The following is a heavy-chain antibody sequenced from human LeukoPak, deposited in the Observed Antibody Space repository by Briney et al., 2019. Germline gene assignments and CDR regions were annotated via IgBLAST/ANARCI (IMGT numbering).Heavy chain of an antibody. CDR2: ISSSGNTI. D-gene: IGHD3-3*01. J-gene: IGHJ5*02. CDR1: GFAFSSYE. CDR3: ACRFLEWPKA. Sequence: GGSLRLSCAASGFAFSSYEMNWVRQAPGKGLEWISYISSSGNTIYYADSVKGRFTTSRDNAKNSLHLQMNSLRAEDTAVYYCACRFLEWPKAWGQGTLVTVSS. V-gene: IGHV3-48*03.